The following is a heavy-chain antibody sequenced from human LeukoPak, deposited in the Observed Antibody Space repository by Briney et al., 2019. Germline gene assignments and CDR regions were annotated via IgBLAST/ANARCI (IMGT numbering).Heavy chain of an antibody. V-gene: IGHV1-46*01. D-gene: IGHD7-27*01. Sequence: VASVKVSCKASGYTFTSYYMHLVRQAPGQGLEWMGIINPSGGSTSYAQKFQGRVTMTRDMSTSTVYMELSSLRSEDTAVYYCASTLGTRGAFDYWGQGTLVTVSS. CDR2: INPSGGST. J-gene: IGHJ4*02. CDR1: GYTFTSYY. CDR3: ASTLGTRGAFDY.